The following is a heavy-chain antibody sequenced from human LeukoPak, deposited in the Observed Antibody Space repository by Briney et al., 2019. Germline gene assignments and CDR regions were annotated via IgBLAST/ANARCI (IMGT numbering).Heavy chain of an antibody. CDR1: GYSLIEVA. CDR3: AMTDRYAGRPFDY. Sequence: ASVKVSCKVSGYSLIEVAMHWVRQAPGKGREWVGSFDPEDGEDGETHYAQKFQGRVTMTEDASTDTAYMELTSLSSEDTALYYCAMTDRYAGRPFDYWGQGTLVTVS. D-gene: IGHD3-9*01. V-gene: IGHV1-24*01. CDR2: FDPEDGEDGET. J-gene: IGHJ4*02.